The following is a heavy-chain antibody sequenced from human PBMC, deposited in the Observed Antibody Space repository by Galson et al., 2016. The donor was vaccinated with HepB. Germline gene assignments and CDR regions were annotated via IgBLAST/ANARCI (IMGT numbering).Heavy chain of an antibody. D-gene: IGHD3-10*01. CDR2: TSGSGGST. CDR3: ARVITMVRGILKQRDYYGMDV. CDR1: GFTFSTYG. Sequence: SLRLSCAAPGFTFSTYGMSWVRQAPGKGLEWVSVTSGSGGSTYYADSVEGRLTISRDNSKNTLSLQMNSLRAEDTAVYYCARVITMVRGILKQRDYYGMDVWGQGTTVTVSS. V-gene: IGHV3-23*01. J-gene: IGHJ6*02.